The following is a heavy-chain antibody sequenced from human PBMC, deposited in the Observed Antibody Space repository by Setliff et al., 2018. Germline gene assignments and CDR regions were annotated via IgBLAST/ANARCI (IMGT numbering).Heavy chain of an antibody. CDR2: IAYDGINN. CDR1: GFTFKSYA. D-gene: IGHD6-19*01. Sequence: GGSLRLSCDASGFTFKSYAMHWVRQAPGKGLEWVAVIAYDGINNYYGDSVKGRFTISRDNSRNTLYLQMNTLRPEDTAVYYCGRARSNGWEEPDYWGQGTLVTVSS. J-gene: IGHJ4*02. V-gene: IGHV3-30*01. CDR3: GRARSNGWEEPDY.